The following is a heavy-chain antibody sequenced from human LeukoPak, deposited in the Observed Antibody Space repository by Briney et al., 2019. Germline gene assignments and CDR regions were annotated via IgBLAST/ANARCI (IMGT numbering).Heavy chain of an antibody. V-gene: IGHV4-59*08. CDR3: ARGLSVASIISFDI. D-gene: IGHD5-12*01. J-gene: IGHJ3*02. CDR1: GGSISSYY. CDR2: IYYSGST. Sequence: SEALSLTCTVSGGSISSYYWSRIRQPPGKGLEWIGYIYYSGSTNCNPSVKSRVAMSVDTSKKQFSLRLNSVTAADTAVYYCARGLSVASIISFDIWGQGTMVTVSS.